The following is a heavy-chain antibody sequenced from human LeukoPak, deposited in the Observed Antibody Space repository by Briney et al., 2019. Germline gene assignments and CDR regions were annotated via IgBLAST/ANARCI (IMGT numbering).Heavy chain of an antibody. Sequence: ASVKVSCKTSGYTFTGYYTHWVRQAPGQGLEWMGWINPNSGGTNYAQKFQGRVTMTRDTSISTAYMELSRLRSDDTAVYYCARSSLRYFDWLLSGDDAFDIWGQGTMVTVSS. V-gene: IGHV1-2*02. J-gene: IGHJ3*02. CDR1: GYTFTGYY. CDR2: INPNSGGT. CDR3: ARSSLRYFDWLLSGDDAFDI. D-gene: IGHD3-9*01.